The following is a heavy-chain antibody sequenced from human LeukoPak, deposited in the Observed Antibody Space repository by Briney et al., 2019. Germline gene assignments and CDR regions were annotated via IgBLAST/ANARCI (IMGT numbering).Heavy chain of an antibody. J-gene: IGHJ4*02. D-gene: IGHD2-8*01. CDR3: ARTTPNGSADH. CDR2: IYYNGRT. Sequence: TSETLYLTCTVSGGSISNHYWSWIRQPPGKGVEWIAYIYYNGRTNYNPSLKSRVTISVDTSKNQFSLKVSSVTAADTAVYYCARTTPNGSADHWGQGTLVTVSA. CDR1: GGSISNHY. V-gene: IGHV4-59*08.